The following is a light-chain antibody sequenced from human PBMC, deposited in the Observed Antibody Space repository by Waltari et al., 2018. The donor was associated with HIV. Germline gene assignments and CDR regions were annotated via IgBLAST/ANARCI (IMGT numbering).Light chain of an antibody. Sequence: QSALTQPASVSGFPGQPINISCTGISTDSRFYQHVSWYQQHPGSVPRLIIYDIDSRPSGISDHFSGSRSGDSASLTISGLQSGDEAHYFCASNRLDSTLVFGGGTKLTIL. CDR1: STDSRFYQH. CDR3: ASNRLDSTLV. J-gene: IGLJ2*01. CDR2: DID. V-gene: IGLV2-14*03.